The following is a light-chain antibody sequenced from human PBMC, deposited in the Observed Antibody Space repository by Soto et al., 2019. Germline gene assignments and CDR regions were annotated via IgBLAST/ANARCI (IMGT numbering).Light chain of an antibody. CDR2: AVS. CDR3: QQTYSAPPL. J-gene: IGKJ1*01. Sequence: DIQMTQSPSSLSASIGDRVTLTCRASQSIGTNLNWYQQRPGKAPKLLIYAVSRRQSGVSSRFTGSRYGTDFTLSINSLQREAFATYYCQQTYSAPPLFGKGTKVDIK. CDR1: QSIGTN. V-gene: IGKV1-39*01.